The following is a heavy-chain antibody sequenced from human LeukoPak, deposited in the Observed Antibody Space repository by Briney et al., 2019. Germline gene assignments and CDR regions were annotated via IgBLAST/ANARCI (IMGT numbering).Heavy chain of an antibody. V-gene: IGHV3-30-3*01. CDR3: VRHSSGWFFDY. J-gene: IGHJ4*02. CDR1: GFTFSSYA. Sequence: GGSLRLSCAASGFTFSSYAMHWVRQAPGKGLEWVAVISYDGSNKYYADSVKGRFTISRDNSKNTLYLQMNSLRAEDTAVYYCVRHSSGWFFDYWGQGALVTVSS. D-gene: IGHD6-19*01. CDR2: ISYDGSNK.